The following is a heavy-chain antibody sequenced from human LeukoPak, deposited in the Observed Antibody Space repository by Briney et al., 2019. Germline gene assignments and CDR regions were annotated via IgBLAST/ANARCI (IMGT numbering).Heavy chain of an antibody. CDR2: ISSSSSYI. J-gene: IGHJ6*02. D-gene: IGHD6-13*01. CDR3: ARVPSSSWSDYYYYGMDV. V-gene: IGHV3-21*01. CDR1: GFTFSSYA. Sequence: GGSLRLSCAGSGFTFSSYAMSWVRQAPGKGLEWVSSISSSSSYIYYADSVKGRFTISRDNAKNSLYLQMNSLRAEDTAVYYYARVPSSSWSDYYYYGMDVWGQGTTVTVSS.